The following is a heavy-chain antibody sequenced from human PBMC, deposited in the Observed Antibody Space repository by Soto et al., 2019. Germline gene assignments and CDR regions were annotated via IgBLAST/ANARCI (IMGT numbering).Heavy chain of an antibody. J-gene: IGHJ1*01. CDR1: GYTFTSYY. V-gene: IGHV1-46*01. Sequence: ASVKVSCKASGYTFTSYYMHWVRQAPGQGLEWMGIINPSGGSTSYAQKFQGRVTMTRDTSTSTVYMELSSVTAADTAVYYCARGFRGYFDWLAYFQHWGQGTLVTVSS. D-gene: IGHD3-9*01. CDR3: ARGFRGYFDWLAYFQH. CDR2: INPSGGST.